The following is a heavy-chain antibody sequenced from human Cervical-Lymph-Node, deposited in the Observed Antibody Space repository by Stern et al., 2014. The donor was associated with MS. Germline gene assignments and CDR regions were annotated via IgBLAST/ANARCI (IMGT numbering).Heavy chain of an antibody. D-gene: IGHD1-26*01. V-gene: IGHV1-46*03. Sequence: VQLVESGAEVKKPGASVTVSCRTSGYTFIDYYIHWVRQAPGQGLEWMGIINLSDGATTYAQKFQGRVTMTRDTSTNTAYMQLGSLKSEDTAVFFCAREGADNDAFDXWGQGTMVTVSS. J-gene: IGHJ3*01. CDR3: AREGADNDAFDX. CDR2: INLSDGAT. CDR1: GYTFIDYY.